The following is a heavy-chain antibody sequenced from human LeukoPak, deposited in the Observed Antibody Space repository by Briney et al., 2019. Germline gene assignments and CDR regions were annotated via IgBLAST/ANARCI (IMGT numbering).Heavy chain of an antibody. V-gene: IGHV5-51*01. CDR1: GYSFTSYW. CDR2: IYPGDSDT. Sequence: GESLKISCKGSGYSFTSYWIGWVRQMPGKGLEWMGIIYPGDSDTRYSPSFQDQVTISADKSISTAYLQWSSLKASDTAMYHCARSYSSSWTHLDYWGQGTLVTVSS. D-gene: IGHD6-13*01. J-gene: IGHJ4*02. CDR3: ARSYSSSWTHLDY.